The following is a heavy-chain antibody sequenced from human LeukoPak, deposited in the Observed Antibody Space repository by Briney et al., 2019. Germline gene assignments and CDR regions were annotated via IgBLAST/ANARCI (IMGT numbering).Heavy chain of an antibody. D-gene: IGHD4-23*01. J-gene: IGHJ4*02. Sequence: ASVKVSCKASGYTFTNYALHWVRQAPGQRLEWMGWTNGATGNTRFSQDFQGRLTITIDTSASIAYMDLSSLRSEDTAVYYCARSPGGNARTWLDCWGQGTLVTVSS. CDR3: ARSPGGNARTWLDC. CDR1: GYTFTNYA. V-gene: IGHV1-3*02. CDR2: TNGATGNT.